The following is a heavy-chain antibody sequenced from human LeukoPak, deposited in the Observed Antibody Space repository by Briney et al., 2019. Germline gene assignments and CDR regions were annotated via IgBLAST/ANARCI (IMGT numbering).Heavy chain of an antibody. D-gene: IGHD5-18*01. CDR3: ARAGYSYSYGPFDY. CDR2: IWYDGSNK. V-gene: IGHV3-33*01. J-gene: IGHJ4*02. Sequence: GGSLRLSCAASGFTFSSYGMHWVRQAPGKGLEWVAVIWYDGSNKYYADSVKGRFTISRDNSKNTLYLQMNSLRAEDTAVYYCARAGYSYSYGPFDYWGQGTLVTVSS. CDR1: GFTFSSYG.